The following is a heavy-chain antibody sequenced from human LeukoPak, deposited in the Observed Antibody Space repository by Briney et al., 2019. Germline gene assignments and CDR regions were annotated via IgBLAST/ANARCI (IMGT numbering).Heavy chain of an antibody. CDR3: AKDHLPGIVVADRDY. Sequence: GGSLRLSCAASGLRFSDYYVSWIRQAPGKGLQWVSYISSGGDIMHYADSVKGRFTISRDNSKNTLYLQINSLRAEDTAVYYCAKDHLPGIVVADRDYWGQGTLVTVSS. D-gene: IGHD6-19*01. CDR2: ISSGGDIM. V-gene: IGHV3-11*01. J-gene: IGHJ4*02. CDR1: GLRFSDYY.